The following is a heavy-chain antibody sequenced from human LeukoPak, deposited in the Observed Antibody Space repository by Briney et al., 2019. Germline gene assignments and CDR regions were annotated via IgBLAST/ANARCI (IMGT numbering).Heavy chain of an antibody. CDR1: GFTFGSYA. CDR2: IGGSGSNT. CDR3: AKDRQWWYFDY. V-gene: IGHV3-23*01. Sequence: GGSLRPSCVASGFTFGSYAMSWVRQAPGKGLEWVSSIGGSGSNTYYADSVKGRFTISRDNSKNTLYLQMSSLRADDTTVYYCAKDRQWWYFDYWGQGTLVTVSS. J-gene: IGHJ4*02. D-gene: IGHD2-15*01.